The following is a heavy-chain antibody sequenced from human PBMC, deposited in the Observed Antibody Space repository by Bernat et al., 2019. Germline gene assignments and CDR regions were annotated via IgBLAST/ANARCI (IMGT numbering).Heavy chain of an antibody. CDR1: GYTFTSYG. D-gene: IGHD3-22*01. Sequence: QVQLVQSGAEVKKPGASVKVSYKASGYTFTSYGISWVRQAPGQGLEWMGWISAYNGNTNYAQKLQGRVTMTTDTSTSTAYMELRSLRSDDTAVYYCARGGSGLDYDSSGFPLPFDYWGQGTLVTVSS. CDR2: ISAYNGNT. CDR3: ARGGSGLDYDSSGFPLPFDY. J-gene: IGHJ4*02. V-gene: IGHV1-18*01.